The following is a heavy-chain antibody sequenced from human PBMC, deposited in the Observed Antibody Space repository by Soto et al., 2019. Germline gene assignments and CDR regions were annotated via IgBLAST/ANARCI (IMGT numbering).Heavy chain of an antibody. J-gene: IGHJ6*02. CDR3: AKEQYYYDSSGGAYYYYGMDV. CDR2: ISYDGSNK. CDR1: GFTFSSYG. V-gene: IGHV3-30*18. Sequence: GSLRLSCAASGFTFSSYGMHWVRQAPGKGLEWVAVISYDGSNKYYADSVKGRFTISRDNSKNTLYLQMNSLRAEDTAVYYCAKEQYYYDSSGGAYYYYGMDVWSQGTTVTVSS. D-gene: IGHD3-22*01.